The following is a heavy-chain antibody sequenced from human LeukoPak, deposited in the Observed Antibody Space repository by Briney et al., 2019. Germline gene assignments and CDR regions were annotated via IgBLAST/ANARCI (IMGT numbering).Heavy chain of an antibody. D-gene: IGHD2-15*01. CDR2: IWYDGSNK. J-gene: IGHJ4*02. Sequence: GGSLRLSCAASGFTFSSYGMHWVRQAPGKGLEWVAVIWYDGSNKYYADSVKGRFTISRDNSKNTLYLQMNSLRAEDTAVYYCARDSRRYCSGGSCYSYFDYWGQGTLVTVSS. CDR1: GFTFSSYG. CDR3: ARDSRRYCSGGSCYSYFDY. V-gene: IGHV3-30*19.